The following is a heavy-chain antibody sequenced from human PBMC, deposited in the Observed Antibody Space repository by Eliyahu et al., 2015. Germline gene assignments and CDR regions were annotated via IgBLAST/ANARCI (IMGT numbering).Heavy chain of an antibody. CDR3: ARDRTPSRTFDL. Sequence: QVQLMQSGAEVRKPGASVXIPCKASGYPFTSYFLHWVXXAPGQGFEWMGMIIPSGGSTFYAQKFQGRVTXTRDTSTSTLFMELRGLRSEDTAVYYCARDRTPSRTFDLWGQGTLVSVSS. J-gene: IGHJ4*02. V-gene: IGHV1-46*01. CDR1: GYPFTSYF. CDR2: IIPSGGST. D-gene: IGHD1-14*01.